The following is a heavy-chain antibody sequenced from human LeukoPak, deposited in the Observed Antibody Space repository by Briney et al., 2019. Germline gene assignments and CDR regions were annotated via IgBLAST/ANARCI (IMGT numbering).Heavy chain of an antibody. CDR1: GFTFSSYS. CDR3: AKDGVAGKIMYYFDY. D-gene: IGHD6-19*01. CDR2: ISGRAGST. V-gene: IGHV3-23*01. Sequence: GGSLRLSCAASGFTFSSYSMNWVRQAPGKGLEWVSAISGRAGSTSYADSVKGRFTISRDNSKNTLYLQMNSLRAEDTAVYYCAKDGVAGKIMYYFDYWGQGTLVTVSS. J-gene: IGHJ4*02.